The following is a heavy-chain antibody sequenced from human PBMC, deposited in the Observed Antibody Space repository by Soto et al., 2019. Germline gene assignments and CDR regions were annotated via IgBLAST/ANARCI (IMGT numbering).Heavy chain of an antibody. V-gene: IGHV4-59*08. CDR1: DDSISNYY. J-gene: IGHJ4*02. Sequence: QVQLQESGPGLVKPSETLSLTCTVSDDSISNYYWSWIRQPPGKGLEWIGYFSHTGSTNYNPSLQSRVTISVDTSKKQFSPKLSSVTAADTAVYYCARRYVSGSYLYWGQGTLVTVSS. CDR2: FSHTGST. D-gene: IGHD1-26*01. CDR3: ARRYVSGSYLY.